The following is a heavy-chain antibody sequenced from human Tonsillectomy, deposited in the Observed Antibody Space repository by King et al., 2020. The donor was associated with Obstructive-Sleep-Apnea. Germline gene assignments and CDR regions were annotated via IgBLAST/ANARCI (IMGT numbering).Heavy chain of an antibody. J-gene: IGHJ4*02. CDR3: ARGGDYGDHRTAVGADY. CDR2: IYYSGST. Sequence: VQLQESGPGLVKPSQTLSLTGAVSGGSISSGAYSWSWIRQPPGKGLEWIGYIYYSGSTYYTQSLKSRVTISVDTTKNQFSLKLSSVTAADTAVYYCARGGDYGDHRTAVGADYWGQGTLVTVSS. CDR1: GGSISSGAYS. V-gene: IGHV4-30-4*07. D-gene: IGHD4-17*01.